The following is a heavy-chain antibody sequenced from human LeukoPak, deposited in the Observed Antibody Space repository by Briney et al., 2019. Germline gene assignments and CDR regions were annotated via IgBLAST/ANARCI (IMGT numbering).Heavy chain of an antibody. CDR2: IYDSGSA. CDR3: ARVLQNYYHLDV. Sequence: SETLSLTCTASGVSINSHYWSWIRQPPGKGLEWIGVIYDSGSANYKSSLESRVTMTLDTSKNQFSLKLNSVTAADTAVYYCARVLQNYYHLDVWLKATKVSVCS. CDR1: GVSINSHY. D-gene: IGHD3-3*01. V-gene: IGHV4-59*11. J-gene: IGHJ6*03.